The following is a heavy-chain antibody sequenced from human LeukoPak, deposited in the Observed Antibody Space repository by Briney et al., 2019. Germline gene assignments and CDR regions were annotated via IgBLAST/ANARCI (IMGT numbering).Heavy chain of an antibody. J-gene: IGHJ4*02. CDR2: IYYSGST. CDR1: GGSISSSSYY. Sequence: SETLSLTCTVSGGSISSSSYYWGWIRQPPGKGLEWIGSIYYSGSTYYNPSLKSRVTISVDTSKNQFSLKLSSVTAADTAVYYCARSVNRWFLDYWGQGTLVTVSS. D-gene: IGHD2-15*01. CDR3: ARSVNRWFLDY. V-gene: IGHV4-39*07.